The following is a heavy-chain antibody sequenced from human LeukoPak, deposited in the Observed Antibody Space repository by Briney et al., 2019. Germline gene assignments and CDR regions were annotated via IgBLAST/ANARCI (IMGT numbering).Heavy chain of an antibody. J-gene: IGHJ4*02. CDR3: ARDRAYDTLTGYSSFGY. CDR1: GYTFTSYG. D-gene: IGHD3-9*01. Sequence: ASVKVSCKASGYTFTSYGISWVRQAPGRGLEWMGWISAYNGNTNYAQKLQGRVTMTTDTSTSTAYMELRSLRSDDTAVYYCARDRAYDTLTGYSSFGYWGQGTLVTVSS. CDR2: ISAYNGNT. V-gene: IGHV1-18*04.